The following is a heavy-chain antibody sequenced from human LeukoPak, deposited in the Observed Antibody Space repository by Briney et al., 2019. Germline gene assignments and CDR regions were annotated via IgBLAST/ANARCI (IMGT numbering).Heavy chain of an antibody. CDR3: ARHDGDYVPFDY. D-gene: IGHD4-17*01. CDR1: GASISSGSYY. J-gene: IGHJ4*02. V-gene: IGHV4-61*02. CDR2: TYTSGST. Sequence: SQTLSLTCTVSGASISSGSYYWSWIRQPAGKGLEWIGRTYTSGSTNYNPSLKSRVTISVDTSKNQFSLKLSSVTAADTAVYYCARHDGDYVPFDYWGQGTLVTVSS.